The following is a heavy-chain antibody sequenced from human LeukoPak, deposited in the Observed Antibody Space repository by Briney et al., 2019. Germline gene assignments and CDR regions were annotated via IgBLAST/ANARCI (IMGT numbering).Heavy chain of an antibody. J-gene: IGHJ4*02. V-gene: IGHV3-30*18. D-gene: IGHD4-17*01. Sequence: GRSLRLSCVGPGFIFSNYGTHWVRQAPFKWLEWVSFISYDGSKKYYVDSVKGRFIISRDNSKTTLYLQMNSLRAEDTAVYYCAKDLHGDYEGDLDYWGQGTLVTVSS. CDR3: AKDLHGDYEGDLDY. CDR2: ISYDGSKK. CDR1: GFIFSNYG.